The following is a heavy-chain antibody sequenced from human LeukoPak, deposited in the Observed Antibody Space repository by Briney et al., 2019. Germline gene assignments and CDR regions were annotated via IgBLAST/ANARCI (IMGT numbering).Heavy chain of an antibody. J-gene: IGHJ5*02. Sequence: SETLSLTCTVSGGSISGYHWSWIRQPPGKGLEWIGYIYYSGSSNYNPSLQSRVTISVDTSKNQFSLKLTSVTAADTAIYYCARRKYDTLTGTKFDPWGQGTLVTVSS. D-gene: IGHD3-9*01. CDR1: GGSISGYH. CDR2: IYYSGSS. CDR3: ARRKYDTLTGTKFDP. V-gene: IGHV4-59*08.